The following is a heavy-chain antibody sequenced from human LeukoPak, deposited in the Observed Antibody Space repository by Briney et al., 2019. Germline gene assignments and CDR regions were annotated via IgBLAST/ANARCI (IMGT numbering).Heavy chain of an antibody. CDR2: IKQDGSEK. D-gene: IGHD3-3*01. Sequence: GGSLRLSCAASGFTFSSYWMSRVRQAPGKGLEWVANIKQDGSEKYYVDSVKGRFTISRDNAKNSLYLQMNSLRAEDTAVYYCARGPSFGVVTQYYFDYWGQGTLVTVSS. CDR1: GFTFSSYW. V-gene: IGHV3-7*01. CDR3: ARGPSFGVVTQYYFDY. J-gene: IGHJ4*02.